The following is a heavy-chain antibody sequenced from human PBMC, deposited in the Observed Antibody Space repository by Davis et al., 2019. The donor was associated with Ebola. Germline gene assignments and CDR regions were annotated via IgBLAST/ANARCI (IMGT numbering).Heavy chain of an antibody. J-gene: IGHJ6*04. CDR1: GDSVSSGG. CDR2: TYYNSKWYN. Sequence: PSETLSLTCAISGDSVSSGGWNWIRQSPSRGLEWLGRTYYNSKWYNDYAASVKSRITINPDTSKNQFSLQLNSVTPEDTALYYCARGWLRGGMDVGGEGITVTVSS. D-gene: IGHD5-18*01. CDR3: ARGWLRGGMDV. V-gene: IGHV6-1*01.